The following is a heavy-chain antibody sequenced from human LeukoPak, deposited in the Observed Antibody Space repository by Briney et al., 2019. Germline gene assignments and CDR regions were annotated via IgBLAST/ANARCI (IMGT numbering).Heavy chain of an antibody. D-gene: IGHD3-10*01. J-gene: IGHJ4*02. CDR1: GYSISSGYY. V-gene: IGHV4-38-2*02. Sequence: PSETLSLTCTVSGYSISSGYYWGWIRQPPGKGLEWIGSIYHSGSTYYNPSLKSRVTISVDTSKNQFSLKLSSVTAADTAVYYCATGGGGSGSRYDYWGQGTLVTVSS. CDR2: IYHSGST. CDR3: ATGGGGSGSRYDY.